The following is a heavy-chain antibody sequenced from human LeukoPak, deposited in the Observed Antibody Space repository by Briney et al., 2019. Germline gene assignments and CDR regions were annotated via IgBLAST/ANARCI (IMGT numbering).Heavy chain of an antibody. CDR3: ASLPYSSGWFDY. Sequence: ASVKVSCKASGYTFTGCYMHWVRQAPGQGLEWMGWINPNSGGTNYAQKFQGRVTMTRDTSISTAYMELSRLRSDDTAVYYCASLPYSSGWFDYWGQGTLVTVSS. CDR2: INPNSGGT. J-gene: IGHJ4*02. CDR1: GYTFTGCY. D-gene: IGHD6-19*01. V-gene: IGHV1-2*02.